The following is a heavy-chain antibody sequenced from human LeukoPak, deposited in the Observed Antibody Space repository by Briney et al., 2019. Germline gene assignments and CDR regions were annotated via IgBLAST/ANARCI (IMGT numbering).Heavy chain of an antibody. D-gene: IGHD6-19*01. V-gene: IGHV3-43*02. J-gene: IGHJ4*02. CDR1: GFNFDDYA. Sequence: GGSLILSCAAPGFNFDDYAIHWVRQAPGKGLEWVSLISGDGGSTFYADSVRGRFTISRDNSKNSLYLQMSSLRSEDTALYFCARESDSSGWYDYWGQGTLVTVSS. CDR3: ARESDSSGWYDY. CDR2: ISGDGGST.